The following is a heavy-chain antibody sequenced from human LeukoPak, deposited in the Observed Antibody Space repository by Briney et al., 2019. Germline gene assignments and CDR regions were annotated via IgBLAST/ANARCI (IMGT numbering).Heavy chain of an antibody. CDR1: GGSISSSSYY. D-gene: IGHD3-22*01. Sequence: SSETLSLTCAVSGGSISSSSYYWAWIRQPPGKGLEWLGTSNYSGSTYHNPSLKSRVTMSVDTSRNQFSLKLSSVDAADTAVYYCAKAGVRYFDSSGLYAFDFWGQGKTVTVSS. CDR3: AKAGVRYFDSSGLYAFDF. CDR2: SNYSGST. V-gene: IGHV4-39*01. J-gene: IGHJ3*01.